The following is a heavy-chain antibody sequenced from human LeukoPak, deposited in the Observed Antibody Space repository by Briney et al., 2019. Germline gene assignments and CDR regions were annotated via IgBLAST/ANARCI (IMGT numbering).Heavy chain of an antibody. J-gene: IGHJ4*02. Sequence: SETLSLTCTVSGGSISTYYWTWIRQPPGKGLEWIGYIYYSGATNYNPSLGSRVTISVDTSKNQFSLKLSSVTAADTAVYYCARTDSSGWYVFDYWGQGTLVTVSS. CDR2: IYYSGAT. D-gene: IGHD6-19*01. CDR3: ARTDSSGWYVFDY. V-gene: IGHV4-59*01. CDR1: GGSISTYY.